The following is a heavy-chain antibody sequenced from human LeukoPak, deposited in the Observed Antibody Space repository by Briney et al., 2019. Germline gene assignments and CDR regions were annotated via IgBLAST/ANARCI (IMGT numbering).Heavy chain of an antibody. CDR2: INPNSSDT. V-gene: IGHV1-2*02. J-gene: IGHJ4*02. CDR3: ARANFLYCSSTTCLFDY. CDR1: GYTFTDYY. Sequence: GASVKVSCKASGYTFTDYYLRWVRQAPGQGFEWMGWINPNSSDTNYAQKFQGRVTMTRDTSISTAHMEMSRLRSDDTAVYYCARANFLYCSSTTCLFDYWGQGTLVTVSS. D-gene: IGHD2-2*01.